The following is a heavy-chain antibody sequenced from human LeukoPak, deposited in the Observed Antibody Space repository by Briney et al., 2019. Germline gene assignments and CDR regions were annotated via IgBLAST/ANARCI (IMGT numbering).Heavy chain of an antibody. CDR1: GGTFSSYA. D-gene: IGHD2-15*01. CDR3: ARDSGSSYGMDV. J-gene: IGHJ6*02. Sequence: SVTVSCKASGGTFSSYAISWVRQAPGQGLEWMGGIIPIFGTANYAQKFQGRVTITADESTSTAYMELSSLRSEDTAVYYCARDSGSSYGMDVWGQGTTVTVSS. V-gene: IGHV1-69*13. CDR2: IIPIFGTA.